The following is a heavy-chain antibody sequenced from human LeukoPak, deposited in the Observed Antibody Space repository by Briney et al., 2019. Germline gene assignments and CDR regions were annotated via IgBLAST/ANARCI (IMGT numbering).Heavy chain of an antibody. V-gene: IGHV4-34*01. D-gene: IGHD1/OR15-1a*01. CDR1: GGSFSGYY. CDR3: ATEQTTKTDY. Sequence: SSETLSLTCAVYGGSFSGYYWSWIRQPPGKGLEWIGEINHSGSTNYNPSLKSRVTISVDTSKNQFSLKLSSVTAADTAVYYCATEQTTKTDYWGQGTLVTVSS. CDR2: INHSGST. J-gene: IGHJ4*02.